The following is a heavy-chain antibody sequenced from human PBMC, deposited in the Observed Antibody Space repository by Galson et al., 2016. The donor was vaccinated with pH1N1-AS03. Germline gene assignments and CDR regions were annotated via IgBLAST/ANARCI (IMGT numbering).Heavy chain of an antibody. CDR1: GGSIRGSSDY. CDR2: IYPGVNA. V-gene: IGHV4-39*07. CDR3: ARSPRVISVAGTFPSRFDP. J-gene: IGHJ5*02. D-gene: IGHD6-19*01. Sequence: LSLTCTVSGGSIRGSSDYWGWIRQPPGKGLEWIGSIYPGVNADYNPSLKSRVTISVDTSKSQFSLKLSSVTAADTAVYYCARSPRVISVAGTFPSRFDPWGQGTLVTVSS.